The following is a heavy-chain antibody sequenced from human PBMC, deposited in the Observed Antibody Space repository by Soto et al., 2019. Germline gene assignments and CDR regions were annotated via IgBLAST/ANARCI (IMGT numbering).Heavy chain of an antibody. V-gene: IGHV6-1*01. Sequence: QTLSLTGAICGGSVSSTSTAWSLIRQSPSRGVEWLGRTYYRSNWYTDYAVSVKSRITISPDTSKNQFSLQLNSVTPEDTAVYYCARGSYYSGWVWGQGTLVTVSS. J-gene: IGHJ4*02. D-gene: IGHD6-19*01. CDR2: TYYRSNWYT. CDR3: ARGSYYSGWV. CDR1: GGSVSSTSTA.